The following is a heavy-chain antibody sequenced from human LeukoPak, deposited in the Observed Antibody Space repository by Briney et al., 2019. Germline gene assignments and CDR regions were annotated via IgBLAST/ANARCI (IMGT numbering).Heavy chain of an antibody. V-gene: IGHV4-59*08. CDR3: ASAPHVNYFDF. D-gene: IGHD2/OR15-2a*01. J-gene: IGHJ4*02. CDR1: GDSMTNYY. Sequence: MTSETLSLTCSVSGDSMTNYYWSWIRQPPGMGLEWIGYISYSGSTNYNPSLKSRVTISIDTSKNQFSLRLSSVTAADTAVYYCASAPHVNYFDFWGQGALVTVST. CDR2: ISYSGST.